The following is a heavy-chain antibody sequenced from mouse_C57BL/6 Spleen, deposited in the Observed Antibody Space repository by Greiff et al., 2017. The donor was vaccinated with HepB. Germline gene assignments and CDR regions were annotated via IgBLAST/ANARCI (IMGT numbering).Heavy chain of an antibody. CDR1: GYTFTDYY. Sequence: VQLQQSGPELVKPGASVKISCKASGYTFTDYYMNWVKQSHGKSLEWIGDINPNNGGTSYNQKFKGKATFTVDKSSSTAYMELRSLTSEDSAVYYCARRPITTVVALDYWGQGTTLTVSS. D-gene: IGHD1-1*01. CDR2: INPNNGGT. CDR3: ARRPITTVVALDY. V-gene: IGHV1-26*01. J-gene: IGHJ2*01.